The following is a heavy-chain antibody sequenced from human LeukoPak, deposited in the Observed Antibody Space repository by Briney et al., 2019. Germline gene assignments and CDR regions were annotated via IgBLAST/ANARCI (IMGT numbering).Heavy chain of an antibody. CDR1: GFTFGSYA. J-gene: IGHJ4*02. Sequence: PGGSLRLSCAASGFTFGSYAMSWVRQAPGKGLGWVSGISGRGHTTYHADSVRGRFTISRDNSKNTLYLQMNSLRVDDSAVYYCAKGGHYDSSGYSPFDYWGQGTLVTVSS. D-gene: IGHD3-22*01. CDR2: ISGRGHTT. CDR3: AKGGHYDSSGYSPFDY. V-gene: IGHV3-23*01.